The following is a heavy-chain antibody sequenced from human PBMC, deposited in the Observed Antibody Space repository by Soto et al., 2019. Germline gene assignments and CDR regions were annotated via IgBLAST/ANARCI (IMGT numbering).Heavy chain of an antibody. CDR2: ISYDGSNK. V-gene: IGHV3-30*18. J-gene: IGHJ1*01. D-gene: IGHD2-21*02. CDR3: AKERRVAYGGGDCYSALDC. Sequence: QVQLVESGGGVVQPGRSLRLSCAASGFTFSSYGMHWVRQAPGKGLEWVAVISYDGSNKYYADSVKGRFTISRDNSKNTLYLQLDSLRAEDTAVYYCAKERRVAYGGGDCYSALDCWGQGPLVTVSS. CDR1: GFTFSSYG.